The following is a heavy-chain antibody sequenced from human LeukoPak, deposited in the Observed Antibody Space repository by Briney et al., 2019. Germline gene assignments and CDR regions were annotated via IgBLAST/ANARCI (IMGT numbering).Heavy chain of an antibody. CDR2: IYTGGST. J-gene: IGHJ3*02. D-gene: IGHD6-13*01. V-gene: IGHV4-4*07. CDR3: ARDTLAAAATRAFDI. CDR1: GGSISSYY. Sequence: SETLSLTCTVSGGSISSYYWSWIRQPAGKGLEWIGRIYTGGSTNYNPSLKSRVTMSVDTSKNQFSLKLSSVTAADTAVYYCARDTLAAAATRAFDIWGQGTMVTVSS.